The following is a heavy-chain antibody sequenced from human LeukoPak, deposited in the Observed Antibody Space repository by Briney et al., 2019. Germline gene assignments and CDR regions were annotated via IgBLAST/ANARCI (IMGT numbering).Heavy chain of an antibody. CDR3: AKDPYGTRYFDY. Sequence: GGSLRLSCAASGFTFSNYAVSWVRQAPVRGLEWVAAIGGSGVSTYYADSVKGRFTISRDNSKNTVYLQMNSLRAEDTAVYYCAKDPYGTRYFDYWGQGTLVTVSS. J-gene: IGHJ4*02. V-gene: IGHV3-23*01. CDR1: GFTFSNYA. CDR2: IGGSGVST. D-gene: IGHD2-2*01.